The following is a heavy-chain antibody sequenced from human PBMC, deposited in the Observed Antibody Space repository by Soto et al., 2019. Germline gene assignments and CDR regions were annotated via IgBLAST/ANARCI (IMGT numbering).Heavy chain of an antibody. J-gene: IGHJ3*02. CDR1: GGSISSSSYY. CDR2: IYYSGST. D-gene: IGHD3-16*02. Sequence: QLQLQESGPGLVKPSETLSLTCTVSGGSISSSSYYWGWIRQPPGKGLEWIGSIYYSGSTYYNPSLKSRVTISVDTSKNQFSLKLSSVTAADTAVYYCARHPGYRHAFDIWGQGTMVTVSS. V-gene: IGHV4-39*01. CDR3: ARHPGYRHAFDI.